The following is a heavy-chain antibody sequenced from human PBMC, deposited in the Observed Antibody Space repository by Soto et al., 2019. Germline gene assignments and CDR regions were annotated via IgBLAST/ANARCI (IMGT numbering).Heavy chain of an antibody. J-gene: IGHJ4*02. CDR1: GYSFTSYW. V-gene: IGHV5-51*01. Sequence: GESLKISCKGSGYSFTSYWIGWVRQMPGKGLEWMGIIYPGDSDTRYSPSFQGQVTISTDKSISTAYLQWSSLKASDTAMYYCARHEATGYSSGWSSIDYWGQGTLVTVSS. CDR3: ARHEATGYSSGWSSIDY. D-gene: IGHD6-19*01. CDR2: IYPGDSDT.